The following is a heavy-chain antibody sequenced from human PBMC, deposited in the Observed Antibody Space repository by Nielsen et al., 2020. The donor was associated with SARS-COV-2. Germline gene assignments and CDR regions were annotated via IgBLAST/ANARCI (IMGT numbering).Heavy chain of an antibody. V-gene: IGHV4-34*01. D-gene: IGHD3-10*01. Sequence: WIRQPPGKGLEWIGEINHSGSTNYNPSLKSRVTISVDTSKNQFSLKLSSVTAADTAVYYCARAELLWFGDAYYYYYMDVWGKGTTVTVSS. J-gene: IGHJ6*03. CDR3: ARAELLWFGDAYYYYYMDV. CDR2: INHSGST.